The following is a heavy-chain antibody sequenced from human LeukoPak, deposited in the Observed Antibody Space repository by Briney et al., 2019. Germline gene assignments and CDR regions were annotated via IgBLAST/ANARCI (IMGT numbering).Heavy chain of an antibody. J-gene: IGHJ2*01. CDR1: GGSISSYC. CDR2: ICYSGNT. V-gene: IGHV4-59*08. Sequence: SETLSLTCTVSGGSISSYCWSWIRQPPGKGLEWIGYICYSGNTNYNPSLRSRVTISVDTSKNQLSLKLSSVTAADTAVYFCARQNSWESYWYSDLWGRGTLVTVSS. CDR3: ARQNSWESYWYSDL. D-gene: IGHD2-15*01.